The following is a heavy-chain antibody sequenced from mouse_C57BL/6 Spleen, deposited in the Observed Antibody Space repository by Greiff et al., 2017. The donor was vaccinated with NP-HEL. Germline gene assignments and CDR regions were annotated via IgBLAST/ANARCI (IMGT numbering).Heavy chain of an antibody. V-gene: IGHV1-53*01. Sequence: QVQLQQPGTELVKPGASVKLSCKASGYTFTSYWMHWVKQRPGHGLEWIGNINPSNGGTNYNEKLKSKATLTVDKSSSTAYMQLSSLTSEDSAVYYCARSSDGYYPYWYFDVWGTGTTVTVSS. CDR1: GYTFTSYW. CDR3: ARSSDGYYPYWYFDV. CDR2: INPSNGGT. J-gene: IGHJ1*03. D-gene: IGHD2-3*01.